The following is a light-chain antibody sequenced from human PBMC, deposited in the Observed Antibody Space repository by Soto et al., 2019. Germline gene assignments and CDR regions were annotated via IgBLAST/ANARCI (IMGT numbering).Light chain of an antibody. Sequence: DIQMTQSPSTLSASVGDRVTITCRASQSISNWLAWYQQKPGKAPNLLIYDASSLESGVPSRFSGSGSGTEFTLSISSLQPDDFATYYCQKYNSYWTFGQGTKVDIK. V-gene: IGKV1-5*01. CDR3: QKYNSYWT. J-gene: IGKJ1*01. CDR2: DAS. CDR1: QSISNW.